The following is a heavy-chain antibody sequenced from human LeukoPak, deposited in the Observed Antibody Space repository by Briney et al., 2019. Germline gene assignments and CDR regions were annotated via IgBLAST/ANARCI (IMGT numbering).Heavy chain of an antibody. J-gene: IGHJ4*02. Sequence: GGSLRLSCAASGFTFSSYWMSWVRQAPGKGLEWVANIKQDGSQKYYVGSVKGRFTISRDNTKNSLYLQMNSLRVDDTAVYYCAREQYGDHFDNWGQGTLVTVSP. V-gene: IGHV3-7*01. CDR2: IKQDGSQK. CDR1: GFTFSSYW. CDR3: AREQYGDHFDN. D-gene: IGHD4-17*01.